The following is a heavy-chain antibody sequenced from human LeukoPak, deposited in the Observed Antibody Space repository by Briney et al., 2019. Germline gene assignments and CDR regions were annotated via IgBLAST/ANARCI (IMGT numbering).Heavy chain of an antibody. CDR3: ARDALSGYSPPYYFDY. V-gene: IGHV4-59*01. J-gene: IGHJ4*02. D-gene: IGHD5-12*01. CDR2: IYYSGST. CDR1: GGSISSYY. Sequence: SETLSLTCTVSGGSISSYYWSWIRQPPGKGLEWIGYIYYSGSTNYNPSLKSRVTMSVDTSKNQFSLKLSSVPAADTAVYYCARDALSGYSPPYYFDYWGQGTLVTVSS.